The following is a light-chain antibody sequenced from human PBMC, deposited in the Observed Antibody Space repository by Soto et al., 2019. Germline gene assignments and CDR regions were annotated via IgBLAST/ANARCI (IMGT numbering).Light chain of an antibody. Sequence: QSALTQPRSVSASPGQSVTISCTGTSSDVGRYDHVSWYQQHPGKAPKLIVYDVTERPSGVPDRFSGSKSGNMASLTISGLQAEDEADYSCCSFAGSYSYVFGTGTKVTVL. CDR3: CSFAGSYSYV. V-gene: IGLV2-11*01. J-gene: IGLJ1*01. CDR1: SSDVGRYDH. CDR2: DVT.